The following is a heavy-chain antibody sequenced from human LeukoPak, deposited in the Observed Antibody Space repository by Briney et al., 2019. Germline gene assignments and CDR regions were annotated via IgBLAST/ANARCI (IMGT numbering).Heavy chain of an antibody. CDR3: ARDRSDMVRRPDI. V-gene: IGHV1-2*02. CDR1: GYTFANYD. CDR2: INPNSGGT. D-gene: IGHD3-10*01. J-gene: IGHJ3*02. Sequence: ASVKVSCKASGYTFANYDINWVRQASGQGLEWMGWINPNSGGTNYAQKFQGRVTMTRDTSISTAYMELSRLRSDDTAVYYCARDRSDMVRRPDIWGQGTMVTVSS.